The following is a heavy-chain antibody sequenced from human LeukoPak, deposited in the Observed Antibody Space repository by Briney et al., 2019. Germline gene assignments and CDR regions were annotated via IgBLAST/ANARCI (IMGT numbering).Heavy chain of an antibody. V-gene: IGHV3-48*03. CDR1: GFTFSSYE. J-gene: IGHJ3*02. D-gene: IGHD6-13*01. CDR2: ISSSGSTI. Sequence: GGSLRLSCAASGFTFSSYEMNWVRQAPGKGLEWVSYISSSGSTIYYADSVKGRFTISRDNAKNSLYLQMNSLRAEDTAVYYCARVAAGTPYAFDIWGQGTMVTVSS. CDR3: ARVAAGTPYAFDI.